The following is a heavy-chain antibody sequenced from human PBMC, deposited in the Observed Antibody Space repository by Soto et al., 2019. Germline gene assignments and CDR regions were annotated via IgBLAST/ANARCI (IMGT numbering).Heavy chain of an antibody. D-gene: IGHD4-17*01. V-gene: IGHV4-34*01. CDR2: INHSGST. J-gene: IGHJ6*02. Sequence: SETLSLTCAVYGGSFSGYYWSWIRQPPGKGLEWIGEINHSGSTNYNPSLKSRVTISVDTSKNQFSLKLSSVTAADTAVYYCARTYGDSRYYYYYYGMDVWGQGTTVTVSS. CDR1: GGSFSGYY. CDR3: ARTYGDSRYYYYYYGMDV.